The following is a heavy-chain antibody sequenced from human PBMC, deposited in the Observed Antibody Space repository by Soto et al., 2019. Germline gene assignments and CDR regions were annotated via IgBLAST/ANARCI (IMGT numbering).Heavy chain of an antibody. CDR2: IIPIFGTA. J-gene: IGHJ5*02. D-gene: IGHD6-13*01. CDR3: ARLHSSSWYSGWFDP. V-gene: IGHV1-69*01. CDR1: GGTFSSYA. Sequence: QVQLVQSGAEVKKPGSSVKVSCKASGGTFSSYAISWVRQAPGQGLEWMGGIIPIFGTANYVQKFQGRVTLTADESTSKASMEQSSLRSEDTAVYYCARLHSSSWYSGWFDPWGQGTLVTVSS.